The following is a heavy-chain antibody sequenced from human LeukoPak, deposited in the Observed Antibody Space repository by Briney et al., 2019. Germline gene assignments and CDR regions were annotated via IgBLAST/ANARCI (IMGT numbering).Heavy chain of an antibody. D-gene: IGHD5-18*01. CDR3: ARACSYGYREDYLDY. J-gene: IGHJ4*02. Sequence: SETLSLTCTVSGGSLSSSTYHWGWIRQPPGKGLEWIGTMHYSGTTYYNPSLKSRVTISVDTSKKQFSLKLSSVTAADTAVYYCARACSYGYREDYLDYWGQGTLVTVSS. V-gene: IGHV4-39*07. CDR1: GGSLSSSTYH. CDR2: MHYSGTT.